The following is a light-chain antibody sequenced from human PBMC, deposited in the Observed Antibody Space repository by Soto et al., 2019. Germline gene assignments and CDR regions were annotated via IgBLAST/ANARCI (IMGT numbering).Light chain of an antibody. Sequence: ETVLTQSPGTLSLSPGERATPSCRASQSVTSSNLAWYQQKPGQTPRVLIYGASTRAIGIPARFSGSGFGTEFTLTISSLQSEDFVVYYCQQYSNWPLLSFGGGTKVDIK. CDR1: QSVTSSN. J-gene: IGKJ4*01. CDR3: QQYSNWPLLS. CDR2: GAS. V-gene: IGKV3-15*01.